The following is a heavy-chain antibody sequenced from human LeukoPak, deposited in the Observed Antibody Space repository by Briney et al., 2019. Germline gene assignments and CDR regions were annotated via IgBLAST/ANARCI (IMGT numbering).Heavy chain of an antibody. J-gene: IGHJ4*02. CDR3: VLFLRYVDY. CDR2: ISGSGGTT. Sequence: GETLRLSCAASGFTFSSYAMSWVRQAPGKGLEWVSTISGSGGTTYYTDSVRGRFTISRDNSNNTLFLQMNSLRAEDTAVYYCVLFLRYVDYWGQGTLVTVSS. V-gene: IGHV3-23*01. CDR1: GFTFSSYA. D-gene: IGHD2-21*01.